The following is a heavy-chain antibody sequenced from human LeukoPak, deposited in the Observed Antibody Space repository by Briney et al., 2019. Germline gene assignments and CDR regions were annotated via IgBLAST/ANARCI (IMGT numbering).Heavy chain of an antibody. Sequence: GRSLRLSCAASGFTFSSYAIHWVRQAPGKGLEWVAVISYDGSNKYYADSVEGRFTISRDNSKNTLYLQMNSLRAEDTAVYYCASSRYSGYVLVYWGQGTLVTVSS. CDR1: GFTFSSYA. J-gene: IGHJ4*02. V-gene: IGHV3-30*01. CDR3: ASSRYSGYVLVY. CDR2: ISYDGSNK. D-gene: IGHD5-12*01.